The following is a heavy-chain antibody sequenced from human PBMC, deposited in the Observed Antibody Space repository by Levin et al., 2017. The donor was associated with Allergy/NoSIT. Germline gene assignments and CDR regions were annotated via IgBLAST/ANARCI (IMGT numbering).Heavy chain of an antibody. Sequence: GESLKISCKASGSSFSNYWIGWVRQMPGKGLESMGIIFPGDSDTRYSPSFQGQVTISVDKSISTAYLQWSSLRASDTAMYYCVRQGQGYSYVGYWGQGTLVTVSS. V-gene: IGHV5-51*01. CDR2: IFPGDSDT. D-gene: IGHD5-18*01. CDR1: GSSFSNYW. CDR3: VRQGQGYSYVGY. J-gene: IGHJ4*02.